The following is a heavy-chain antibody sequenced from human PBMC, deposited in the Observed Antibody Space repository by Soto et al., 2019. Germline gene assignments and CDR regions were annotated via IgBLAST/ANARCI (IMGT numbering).Heavy chain of an antibody. CDR1: GGTFSSYA. J-gene: IGHJ6*02. D-gene: IGHD3-3*01. V-gene: IGHV1-69*01. CDR2: IIPIFGTA. CDR3: AREMKYYDFWSGYSGTVYHYGMDV. Sequence: QVQLVQSGAEVKKPGSSVKVSCKASGGTFSSYAISWVRQAPGQGLEWMGGIIPIFGTANYAQKFQGRVTITADESTSTAYMELSSLRSEDTAVYYCAREMKYYDFWSGYSGTVYHYGMDVWGQGTTVTVSS.